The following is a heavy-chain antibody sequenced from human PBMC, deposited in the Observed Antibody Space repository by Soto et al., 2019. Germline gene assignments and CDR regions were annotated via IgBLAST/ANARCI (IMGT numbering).Heavy chain of an antibody. CDR2: ISSNSAYI. CDR3: TRDASRDSSARGWFDP. D-gene: IGHD6-13*01. CDR1: GFTFSSYA. Sequence: GGSLRLSCAASGFTFSSYAMSWVRQAPGKGLEWVSTISSNSAYIYYTDALRGRFTISRDNAKNSLHLQMNSLRAEDTAVYYCTRDASRDSSARGWFDPWGPGTRVTFSS. J-gene: IGHJ5*02. V-gene: IGHV3-21*01.